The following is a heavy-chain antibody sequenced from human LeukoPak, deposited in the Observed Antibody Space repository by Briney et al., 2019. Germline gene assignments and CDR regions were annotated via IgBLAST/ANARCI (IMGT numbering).Heavy chain of an antibody. CDR3: AQDWDYYGSGSYLDY. J-gene: IGHJ4*02. V-gene: IGHV3-23*01. CDR2: ISGSGGTT. Sequence: GGSLRLSCAASGFTFSSYAMSWVRQAPGKGLEWVSVISGSGGTTYYANSVKGRFTISRDNSKNTLYLQMNSLRADDTALYYCAQDWDYYGSGSYLDYWGQGTLVTVSS. D-gene: IGHD3-10*01. CDR1: GFTFSSYA.